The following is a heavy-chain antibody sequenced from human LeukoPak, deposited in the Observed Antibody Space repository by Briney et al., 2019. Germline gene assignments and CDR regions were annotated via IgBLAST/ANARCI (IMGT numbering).Heavy chain of an antibody. CDR1: GGSISTYY. CDR3: ARHPSAYTWFDP. CDR2: VFDSGST. J-gene: IGHJ5*02. V-gene: IGHV4-59*08. Sequence: PSETLSPTCTVSGGSISTYYWSWIRQPPGKGLEWIGYVFDSGSTNYNPSLKSRVTILVDTSKNRFSLKLSSVTAADTAVYYCARHPSAYTWFDPWGQGTLVTVSS.